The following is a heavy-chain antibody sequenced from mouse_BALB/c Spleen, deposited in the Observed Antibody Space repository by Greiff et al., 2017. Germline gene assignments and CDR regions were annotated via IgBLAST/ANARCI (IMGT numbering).Heavy chain of an antibody. CDR3: ARFSLTTGYAMDY. J-gene: IGHJ4*01. V-gene: IGHV2-2*02. CDR2: IWSGGST. CDR1: GFSLTSYG. D-gene: IGHD2-12*01. Sequence: VHLVESGPGLVQPSQSLSITCTVSGFSLTSYGVHWVRQSPGKGLEWLGVIWSGGSTDYNAAFISRLSISKDNSKSQVFFKMNSLQANDTAIYYCARFSLTTGYAMDYWGQGTSGTVSS.